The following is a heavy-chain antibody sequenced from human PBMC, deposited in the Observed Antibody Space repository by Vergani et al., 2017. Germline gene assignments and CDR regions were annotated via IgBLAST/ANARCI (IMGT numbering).Heavy chain of an antibody. V-gene: IGHV3-48*04. CDR1: GFTFSSYS. CDR3: ARDPPSYYYDSSGYSVDAFDI. Sequence: EVQLVESGGGLVQPGGSLRLSCAASGFTFSSYSMNWVRQAPGKGLEWVSYISSSSSTIYYADSVKGRFTISRDNAKNSLYLQMNSLRAEDTAVYYCARDPPSYYYDSSGYSVDAFDIWSQGTMVTVYS. J-gene: IGHJ3*02. D-gene: IGHD3-22*01. CDR2: ISSSSSTI.